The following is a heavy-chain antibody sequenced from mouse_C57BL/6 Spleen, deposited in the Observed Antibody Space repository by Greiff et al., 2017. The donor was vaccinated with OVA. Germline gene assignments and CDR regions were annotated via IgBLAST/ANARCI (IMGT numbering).Heavy chain of an antibody. V-gene: IGHV8-8*01. D-gene: IGHD2-4*01. J-gene: IGHJ3*01. CDR3: ARMWDYDRFAY. CDR2: TWWDDDK. Sequence: QVQLKQSGPGILQPSQTLSLSCSFSGFSLSTFGMGVGWIRQPSGKGLDGLAHTWWDDDKYYNPALKRRLTISKDTSTNKAFHKNANVDTAETATDYCARMWDYDRFAYWGQGTLVTVSA. CDR1: GFSLSTFGMG.